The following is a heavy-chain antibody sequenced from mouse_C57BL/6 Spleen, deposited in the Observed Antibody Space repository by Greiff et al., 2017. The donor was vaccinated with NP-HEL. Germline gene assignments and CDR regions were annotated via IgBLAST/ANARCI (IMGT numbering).Heavy chain of an antibody. CDR3: ARNRDSSDYFDY. Sequence: VQLQESGPGLVAPSQRLSITCTVSGFSLTSYAISWVRQPPGKGLEWLGFIWTGGGTNYNSALKSRLSISKDNSKSQVFLKMNSLQTDDTARYYCARNRDSSDYFDYWGQGTTLTVSS. CDR2: IWTGGGT. D-gene: IGHD3-2*02. CDR1: GFSLTSYA. J-gene: IGHJ2*01. V-gene: IGHV2-9-1*01.